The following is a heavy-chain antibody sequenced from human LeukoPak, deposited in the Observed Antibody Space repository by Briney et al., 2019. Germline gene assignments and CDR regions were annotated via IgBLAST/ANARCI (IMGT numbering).Heavy chain of an antibody. D-gene: IGHD6-13*01. CDR3: ARDRIAAADLFDY. CDR1: GFTVSSNY. Sequence: QPGGSLRLSCAASGFTVSSNYMSWVRQAPGKGLEWVSVIYSGGSTYYADSVKGRFTISRDNSKNTLYLQMNSLRAEDTAVYYCARDRIAAADLFDYWGQGTLVTVSS. V-gene: IGHV3-66*01. CDR2: IYSGGST. J-gene: IGHJ4*02.